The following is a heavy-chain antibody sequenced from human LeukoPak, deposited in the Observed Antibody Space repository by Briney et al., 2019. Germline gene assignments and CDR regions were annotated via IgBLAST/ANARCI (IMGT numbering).Heavy chain of an antibody. V-gene: IGHV1-2*02. CDR2: INPKSGGT. D-gene: IGHD6-19*01. Sequence: GASVKVSCKASGYTFTGYCMHWVRQAPGQGLEWMGWINPKSGGTNYAQKFQGRVTMTRDTSISTTYMELSRLRSDDTVVYYCARDLGISGWYAPPLGYFDYWGQGTLVTVSS. J-gene: IGHJ4*02. CDR3: ARDLGISGWYAPPLGYFDY. CDR1: GYTFTGYC.